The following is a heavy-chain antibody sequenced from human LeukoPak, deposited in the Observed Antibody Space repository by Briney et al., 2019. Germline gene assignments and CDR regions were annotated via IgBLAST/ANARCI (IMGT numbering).Heavy chain of an antibody. Sequence: PGGSLRLSCAASGFTFSSYGMHWVPQAPGKGLEWVADIWYDGSNKYYADSVKGRFTISRDNSKNTLYLPMNSLRGEDTAVYYCARDTVPSMVPTYYYDGMAVWGQGTTVTVSS. J-gene: IGHJ6*02. V-gene: IGHV3-33*01. CDR1: GFTFSSYG. CDR3: ARDTVPSMVPTYYYDGMAV. CDR2: IWYDGSNK. D-gene: IGHD4/OR15-4a*01.